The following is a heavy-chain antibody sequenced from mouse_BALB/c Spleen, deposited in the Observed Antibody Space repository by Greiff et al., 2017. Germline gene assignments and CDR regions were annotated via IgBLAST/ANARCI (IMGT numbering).Heavy chain of an antibody. D-gene: IGHD2-2*01. J-gene: IGHJ3*01. CDR3: ASGNGNDERGLAY. CDR1: GFPFSCYA. CDR2: ISRCGST. Sequence: EVKLMESGGGLVKPGGSLKLSCAASGFPFSCYAMSWVRQTPEKRLEWVASISRCGSTYYPDSVKGRCTISRDNARNILYLQMSSLRSEDADMYYCASGNGNDERGLAYWGQGTLVTVSA. V-gene: IGHV5-6-5*01.